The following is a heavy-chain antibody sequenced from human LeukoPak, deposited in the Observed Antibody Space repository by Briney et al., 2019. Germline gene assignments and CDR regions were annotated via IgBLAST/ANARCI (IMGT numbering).Heavy chain of an antibody. CDR1: GGSISSYY. CDR3: ARGRGYSSGEYYFDY. J-gene: IGHJ4*02. V-gene: IGHV4-59*01. CDR2: IYYSGST. D-gene: IGHD5-18*01. Sequence: SETLSLTCTVSGGSISSYYWSWIRQLPGKGLEWIGYIYYSGSTNYNPSLKSRVTISVDTSKNQFSLKLSSVTAADTAVYYCARGRGYSSGEYYFDYWGQGTLVTVSS.